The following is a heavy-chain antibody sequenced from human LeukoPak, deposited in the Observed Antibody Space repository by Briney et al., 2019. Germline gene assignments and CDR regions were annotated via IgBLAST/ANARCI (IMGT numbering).Heavy chain of an antibody. CDR1: GYSTSSGYF. V-gene: IGHV4-38-2*02. D-gene: IGHD3-22*01. CDR3: ARDGYYYDGTFEY. Sequence: SETLSLTCAVSGYSTSSGYFWAWIRQAPGKGPEWIGSISHSGSSYSNPSLKSRVIVSVDTSNNQFSLRLTSVTAADTATYYCARDGYYYDGTFEYWGQGIRVAVSS. CDR2: ISHSGSS. J-gene: IGHJ4*02.